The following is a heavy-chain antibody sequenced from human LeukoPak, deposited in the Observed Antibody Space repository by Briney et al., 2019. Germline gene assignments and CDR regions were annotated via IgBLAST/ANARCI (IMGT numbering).Heavy chain of an antibody. Sequence: GGSLRLSCADPGFTVITNDMTWVRQAPGKGLEWVSVLYSDGNTKYADSVQGRFTISRDNSKNTLYLEINSLSPDDTAVYYCARGVEPLAANTLAYWGQGTLVTVSS. J-gene: IGHJ4*02. V-gene: IGHV3-53*01. CDR1: GFTVITND. CDR3: ARGVEPLAANTLAY. D-gene: IGHD1-14*01. CDR2: LYSDGNT.